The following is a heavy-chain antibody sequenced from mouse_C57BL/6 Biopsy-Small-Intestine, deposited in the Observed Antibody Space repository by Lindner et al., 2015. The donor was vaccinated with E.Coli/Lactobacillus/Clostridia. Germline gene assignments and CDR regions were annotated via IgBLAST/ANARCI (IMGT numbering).Heavy chain of an antibody. Sequence: SVKVSCKASGGTFSSNTVTWVRQAPGQGLEWLGWISGYNGNTNYGQRVQGRVTMTIDTSTSTAYMELTSLRSDDTAVYYCARDEFAPTVMTPLANVFGIWGQGTMVTVSS. D-gene: IGHD1-1*01. CDR3: ARDEFAPTVMTPLANVFGI. V-gene: IGHV1-55*01. J-gene: IGHJ3*01. CDR2: ISGYNGNT. CDR1: GGTFSSNT.